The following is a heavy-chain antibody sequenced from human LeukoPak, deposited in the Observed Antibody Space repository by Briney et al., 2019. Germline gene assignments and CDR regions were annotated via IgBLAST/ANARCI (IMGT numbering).Heavy chain of an antibody. CDR1: GGSISSYY. CDR2: IYYSGST. Sequence: PSETLSLTCTVSGGSISSYYWSWIRQPPGKGLEWIGYIYYSGSTNYNPSLKSRVTISVDTSKNQFSLKLSSVTAADTAVYYCARDLRGMDVWGQGTTVTVSS. CDR3: ARDLRGMDV. J-gene: IGHJ6*02. V-gene: IGHV4-59*01.